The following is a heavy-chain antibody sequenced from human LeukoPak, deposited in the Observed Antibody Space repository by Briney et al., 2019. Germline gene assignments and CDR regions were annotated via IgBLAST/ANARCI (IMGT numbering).Heavy chain of an antibody. CDR1: GFTVSSNY. V-gene: IGHV3-66*01. D-gene: IGHD2-15*01. Sequence: PGGSLRLSCAASGFTVSSNYMSWVRQAPGKGLEWVSVIYSGGSTYYADSMKGRFTISRDNSKNTLYLQMNSLRAEDTAVYYCARSIVVGPTYYYYYGMDVWGQGTTVTVSS. J-gene: IGHJ6*02. CDR3: ARSIVVGPTYYYYYGMDV. CDR2: IYSGGST.